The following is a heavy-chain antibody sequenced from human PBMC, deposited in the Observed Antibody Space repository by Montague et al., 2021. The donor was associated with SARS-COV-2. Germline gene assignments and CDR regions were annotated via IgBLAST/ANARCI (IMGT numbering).Heavy chain of an antibody. Sequence: CAISGDSVSSNNVAWNWIRQSPSRGLEWLGRTNYRSKWHYDYAVSVKSRILIIPNTSENQFSLKLTSVTAADTALYYCAGMVSPDGVLFGELPDGYYFDNWGQGTLVTVSS. J-gene: IGHJ4*02. CDR2: TNYRSKWHY. CDR3: AGMVSPDGVLFGELPDGYYFDN. V-gene: IGHV6-1*01. CDR1: GDSVSSNNVA. D-gene: IGHD3-10*02.